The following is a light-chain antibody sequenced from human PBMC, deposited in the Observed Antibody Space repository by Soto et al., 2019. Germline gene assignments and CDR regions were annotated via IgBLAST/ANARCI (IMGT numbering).Light chain of an antibody. J-gene: IGKJ4*01. CDR1: QSVSSSY. V-gene: IGKV3-20*01. CDR3: HNYRTT. Sequence: EIGLTQSTGTLSLSPGERATLSCRASQSVSSSYSACYQQKPGQPPSRLIYGASSSATATPDRVSGSGSAVDFTLIIPRVEPEDFAVYYCHNYRTTFGGETRVEIK. CDR2: GAS.